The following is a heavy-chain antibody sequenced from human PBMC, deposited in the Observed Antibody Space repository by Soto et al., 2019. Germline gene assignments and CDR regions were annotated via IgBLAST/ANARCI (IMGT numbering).Heavy chain of an antibody. CDR3: QRLVRYYYYYGIDI. CDR1: GFTFTSSA. J-gene: IGHJ6*02. Sequence: SVKVSCKASGFTFTSSAVQWVRQARGQRLEWIGWIVVGSGNTNYAQKFQERVTITRDMSTSTAYMELSSLRSEDTGILRSQRLVRYYYYYGIDIWGQETRVTVSS. CDR2: IVVGSGNT. V-gene: IGHV1-58*01. D-gene: IGHD6-13*01.